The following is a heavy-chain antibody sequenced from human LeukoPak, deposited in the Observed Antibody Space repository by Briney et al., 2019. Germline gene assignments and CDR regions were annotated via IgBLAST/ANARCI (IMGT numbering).Heavy chain of an antibody. CDR1: GFTFSSYA. Sequence: GGSLRLSCAASGFTFSSYAMSWVRQAPGKGLEWVSAISGSGGSTYYADSVKGRFTISRDNSKNTPYLQMNSLRAEDTAVYYCAKDWEYCSGGSCYSFDGSFDYWGQGTLVTVSS. CDR2: ISGSGGST. J-gene: IGHJ4*02. D-gene: IGHD2-15*01. CDR3: AKDWEYCSGGSCYSFDGSFDY. V-gene: IGHV3-23*01.